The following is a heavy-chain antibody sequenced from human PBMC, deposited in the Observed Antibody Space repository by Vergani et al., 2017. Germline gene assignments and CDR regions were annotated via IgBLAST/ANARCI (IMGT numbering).Heavy chain of an antibody. CDR1: GFSFRNAW. CDR2: IKSTFDRGTT. Sequence: EVQLVESGGGIVKPGGSLRLSCVASGFSFRNAWMNWVRRTPGKGLEWVGRIKSTFDRGTTDYAAAVKGRFTISRYDSKNTLFLQMNGLKTEDIGVYYCTTDPQYCGDGSCCWLRDHHYYGMDVWGQGTTVTVSS. V-gene: IGHV3-15*07. D-gene: IGHD2-21*01. J-gene: IGHJ6*02. CDR3: TTDPQYCGDGSCCWLRDHHYYGMDV.